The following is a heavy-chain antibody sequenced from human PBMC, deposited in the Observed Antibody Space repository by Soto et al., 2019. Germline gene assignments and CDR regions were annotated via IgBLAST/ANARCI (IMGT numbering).Heavy chain of an antibody. V-gene: IGHV3-72*01. D-gene: IGHD2-2*01. J-gene: IGHJ4*02. CDR3: VASLQY. CDR2: ARNDPRARTT. CDR1: GFTFSDYH. Sequence: EVQLVESGGGLVQPGGSLRLSCAASGFTFSDYHMEWVRQAPGKGLEWIGRARNDPRARTTQHAASVRGRFITSRDDSENSLYLQMNSLKTEDTAVYYCVASLQYWGQGTLVTVSS.